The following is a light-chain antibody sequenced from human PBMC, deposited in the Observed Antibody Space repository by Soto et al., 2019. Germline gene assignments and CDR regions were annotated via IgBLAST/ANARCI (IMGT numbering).Light chain of an antibody. J-gene: IGLJ2*01. Sequence: QLVLTQPPSVSGTPGQRVTISCSGSSSNIGSNAVNWYQQLPGTAPKLLIYNHNQRPSEVPDRFSGSKSGTSASLAISGLQSEDEADYFCAAWDDSLIVVAFGGGTKLTVL. CDR1: SSNIGSNA. CDR2: NHN. CDR3: AAWDDSLIVVA. V-gene: IGLV1-44*01.